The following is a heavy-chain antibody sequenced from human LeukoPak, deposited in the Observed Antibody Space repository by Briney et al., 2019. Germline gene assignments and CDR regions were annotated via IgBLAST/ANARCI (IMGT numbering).Heavy chain of an antibody. CDR2: ISYDGSNK. J-gene: IGHJ4*02. CDR3: ASGVTVTGDY. CDR1: GFTFSSYA. V-gene: IGHV3-30*07. Sequence: PGRSLRLSCAASGFTFSSYAMHWVRQAPGKGLEWVAVISYDGSNKYYADSVKGRFTISRDNAKNSLYLQMNSLRAEDTAVYYCASGVTVTGDYWGQGTLVTVSS. D-gene: IGHD4-17*01.